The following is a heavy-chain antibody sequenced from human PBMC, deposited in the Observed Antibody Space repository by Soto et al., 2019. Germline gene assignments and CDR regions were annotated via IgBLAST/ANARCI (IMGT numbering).Heavy chain of an antibody. CDR2: INAGNGNT. Sequence: ASVKVSCKASGYTFTSYAMHGVRQAPGQRLEWMGWINAGNGNTKYSQKFQGRVTITRDTSASTAYMELSSLRSEDTAVYYCARGGGWYVWFDPWGQGTLVTVSS. D-gene: IGHD6-19*01. V-gene: IGHV1-3*01. CDR1: GYTFTSYA. CDR3: ARGGGWYVWFDP. J-gene: IGHJ5*02.